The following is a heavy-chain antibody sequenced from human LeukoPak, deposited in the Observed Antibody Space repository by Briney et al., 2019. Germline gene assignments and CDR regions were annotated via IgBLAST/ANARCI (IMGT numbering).Heavy chain of an antibody. V-gene: IGHV3-30*18. CDR3: AKDRGVTYYDFRSRYYGMDV. CDR2: ISYDGSNK. J-gene: IGHJ6*02. D-gene: IGHD3-3*01. CDR1: GFTFSSYG. Sequence: GGSLRLSCAASGFTFSSYGMHWVRQAPGKGLEWVAVISYDGSNKYYADSVKGRFTISRDNSKNTLYLQMNSLRAEDTAVYYCAKDRGVTYYDFRSRYYGMDVWGQGTTVTVSS.